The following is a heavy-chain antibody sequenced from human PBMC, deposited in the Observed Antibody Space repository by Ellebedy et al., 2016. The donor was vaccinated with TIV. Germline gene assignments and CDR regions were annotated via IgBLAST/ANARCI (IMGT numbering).Heavy chain of an antibody. CDR2: IKQDGSEK. CDR3: ARGQVVTANHQELYFDY. CDR1: GFTFSSYW. V-gene: IGHV3-7*01. Sequence: GGSLRLXCAASGFTFSSYWMSWVRQAPGKGLEWVANIKQDGSEKYYVDSVKGRFTISRDNAKNTLYLQMNSLRAEDTAVYYCARGQVVTANHQELYFDYWGQGTLVTVSS. J-gene: IGHJ4*02. D-gene: IGHD2-21*02.